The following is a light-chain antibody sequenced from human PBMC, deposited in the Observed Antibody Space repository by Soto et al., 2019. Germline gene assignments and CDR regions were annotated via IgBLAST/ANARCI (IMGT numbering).Light chain of an antibody. CDR2: AAS. CDR1: EGISNY. V-gene: IGKV1-27*01. J-gene: IGKJ4*01. Sequence: DIQMTQSPSSLSASVGDRVTITCRASEGISNYLAWYQQKPGKVPKLLIYAASTLQSVVPSWFSGSGSGTVFTLTTSTLQPDDFATYTCQKYNSAPLTFGGGTKVEIK. CDR3: QKYNSAPLT.